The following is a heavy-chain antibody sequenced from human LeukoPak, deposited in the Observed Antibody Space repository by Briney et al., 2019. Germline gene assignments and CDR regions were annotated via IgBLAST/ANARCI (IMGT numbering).Heavy chain of an antibody. CDR3: ASVGAWKIWFDP. Sequence: GGSLRLSCAASGFTFSSYWMHWVRQSPGKGLVWVSRINSAGSSTSYADSVKGRFTISRDNAKNTLYLQMNSLRAEDTAVYYCASVGAWKIWFDPWGQGTLVTVSS. CDR1: GFTFSSYW. CDR2: INSAGSST. J-gene: IGHJ5*02. V-gene: IGHV3-74*01. D-gene: IGHD1-1*01.